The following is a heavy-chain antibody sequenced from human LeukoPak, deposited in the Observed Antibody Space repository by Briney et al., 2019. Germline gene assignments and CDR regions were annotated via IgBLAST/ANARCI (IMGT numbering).Heavy chain of an antibody. CDR1: GFTFTTFW. CDR3: ARAWDI. V-gene: IGHV3-7*03. J-gene: IGHJ3*02. CDR2: TGQDGGEK. Sequence: GGSLRLSCAASGFTFTTFWMHWVRQAPGKGLEWVANTGQDGGEKYYVDSVKGRFTISRDNPKNSLYLQMSSLRAEDTAVYYCARAWDIWGQGTMVTVSS.